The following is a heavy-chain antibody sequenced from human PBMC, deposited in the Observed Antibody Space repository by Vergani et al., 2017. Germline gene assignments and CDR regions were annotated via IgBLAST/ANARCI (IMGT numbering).Heavy chain of an antibody. CDR1: GFTFSSYS. CDR2: ISWNSGSI. CDR3: ARDRRSGWYGGAFDY. Sequence: EVQLVESGGGLVKPGGSLRLSCAASGFTFSSYSMNWVRQAPGKGLEWVSGISWNSGSIGYADSVKGRFTISRDNAKNSLYLQMNSLRAEDTALYYCARDRRSGWYGGAFDYWGQGTLVTVSS. V-gene: IGHV3-21*04. J-gene: IGHJ4*02. D-gene: IGHD6-19*01.